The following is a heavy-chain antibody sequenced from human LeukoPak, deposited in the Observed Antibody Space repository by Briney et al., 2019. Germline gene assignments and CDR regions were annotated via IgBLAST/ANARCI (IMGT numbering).Heavy chain of an antibody. CDR1: GYTFTSYG. J-gene: IGHJ6*02. CDR2: ISAYDGNT. D-gene: IGHD5-18*01. CDR3: ARDRDTAMVSWYYYYGMDV. V-gene: IGHV1-18*01. Sequence: ASVKVSCKASGYTFTSYGISWVRQAPGQGLEWMGWISAYDGNTNYAQKLQGRVTMTTDTSTSTAYVELRSLRSDDTAVYYCARDRDTAMVSWYYYYGMDVWGQGTTVTVSS.